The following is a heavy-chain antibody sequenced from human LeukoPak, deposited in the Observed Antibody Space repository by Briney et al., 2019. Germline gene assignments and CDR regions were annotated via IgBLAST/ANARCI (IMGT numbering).Heavy chain of an antibody. CDR1: GGSISSYY. V-gene: IGHV4-59*08. CDR3: ARSWGVWFGELLSPNWFDP. D-gene: IGHD3-10*01. Sequence: SETLSLTWTVSGGSISSYYWSWIRQPPGKGLEWIGYIYYSGSTNYNPSLKSRVTISVDTSKNQFSLKLSSVTAADTAVYYCARSWGVWFGELLSPNWFDPWGQGTLVTVSS. CDR2: IYYSGST. J-gene: IGHJ5*02.